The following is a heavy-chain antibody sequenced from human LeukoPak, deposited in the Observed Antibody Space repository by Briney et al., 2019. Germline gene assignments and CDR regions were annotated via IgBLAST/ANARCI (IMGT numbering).Heavy chain of an antibody. D-gene: IGHD3-10*01. Sequence: SETLSLTCTVSGGSISSSSYYWGWIRQPPGKGLEWIGSIYYSGSTYYNPSLKSRVTISVETSKNQFSLKLSSVTAADTAVYYCARRMVRGADVPPYYYYYMDVWGKGTTVTVSS. CDR3: ARRMVRGADVPPYYYYYMDV. CDR1: GGSISSSSYY. V-gene: IGHV4-39*01. J-gene: IGHJ6*03. CDR2: IYYSGST.